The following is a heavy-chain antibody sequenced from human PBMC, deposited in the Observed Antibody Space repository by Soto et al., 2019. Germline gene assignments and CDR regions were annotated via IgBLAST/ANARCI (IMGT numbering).Heavy chain of an antibody. D-gene: IGHD3-22*01. J-gene: IGHJ4*02. CDR3: ARGGGGYYYDSSGYYYLD. Sequence: EVQLVESGGGLVKPGGSLRLSCAASGFTFSSYSMNWVRQAPGKGLEWVSSISSSSSYIYYADSVKGRFTISRDNAKNSLYLQMNSLIAEDTAVYYCARGGGGYYYDSSGYYYLDWGQGTLVTVSS. CDR1: GFTFSSYS. V-gene: IGHV3-21*01. CDR2: ISSSSSYI.